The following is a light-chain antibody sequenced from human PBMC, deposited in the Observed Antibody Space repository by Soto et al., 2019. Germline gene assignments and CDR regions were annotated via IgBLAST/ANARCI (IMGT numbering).Light chain of an antibody. CDR1: PSVGGAY. CDR3: QQYGSSPRT. J-gene: IGKJ1*01. CDR2: GAS. Sequence: EIVLTQSPGTLSLSPGERATLSCRASPSVGGAYLAWYQQKPGQAPRLLISGASSRATGIPDRFSGSGSGTDFTLTISRLEPEDFAVYYCQQYGSSPRTFGQGTKVDIK. V-gene: IGKV3-20*01.